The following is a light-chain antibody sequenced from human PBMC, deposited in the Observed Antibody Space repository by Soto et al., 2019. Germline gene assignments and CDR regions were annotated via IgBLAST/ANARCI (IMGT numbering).Light chain of an antibody. Sequence: QSALTQPASVFGSPGQSITISCPGPSSDVGGYNYVSWYQQHPGKAPNLMIYNVSNRPSGVSNRFSGSKSGNTASLTISGLQAEDEADYYCSSYTSSSTRVFGGGTKLTVL. CDR2: NVS. CDR1: SSDVGGYNY. J-gene: IGLJ2*01. V-gene: IGLV2-14*01. CDR3: SSYTSSSTRV.